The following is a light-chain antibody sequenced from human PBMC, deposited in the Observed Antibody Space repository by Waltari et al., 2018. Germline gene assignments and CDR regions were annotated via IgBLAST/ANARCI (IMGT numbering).Light chain of an antibody. J-gene: IGKJ4*01. CDR1: LSIDDS. V-gene: IGKV3-15*01. CDR2: GAS. Sequence: EIVMTQSPATLSVTRGGRATLSCRASLSIDDSLAWYQQKPGQPPRILIHGASTRDTGIPVRFSGSGSGTAFTLTITGLQSEDFAVYFCQQYNQWPLTFGRGTKVEIK. CDR3: QQYNQWPLT.